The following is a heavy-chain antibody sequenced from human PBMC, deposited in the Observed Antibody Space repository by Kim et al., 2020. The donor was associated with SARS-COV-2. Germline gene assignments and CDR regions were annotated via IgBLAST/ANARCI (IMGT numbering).Heavy chain of an antibody. CDR1: GGSVSSGSYY. D-gene: IGHD3-10*01. J-gene: IGHJ4*02. CDR3: ARDAYGSGSYYNSFTFDY. V-gene: IGHV4-61*01. Sequence: SETLSLTCTVSGGSVSSGSYYWSWIRQPPGKGLEWIGYIYYSGSTNYNPSLKSRVTISVDTSKNQFSLKLSSVTAADTAVYYCARDAYGSGSYYNSFTFDYWGQGTLVTVSS. CDR2: IYYSGST.